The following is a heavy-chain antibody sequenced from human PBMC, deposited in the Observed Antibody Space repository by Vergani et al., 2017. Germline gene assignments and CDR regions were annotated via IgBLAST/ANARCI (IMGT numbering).Heavy chain of an antibody. CDR2: IDPSDSYT. CDR1: GYSFTSYW. J-gene: IGHJ3*02. CDR3: ARHAPGYSSSWAAFDI. V-gene: IGHV5-10-1*01. D-gene: IGHD6-13*01. Sequence: EVQLVQSGAEVKKPGESLRISCKGSGYSFTSYWISWVRQMPGKGLEWMGRIDPSDSYTNYSPSFQGHVTISADKSISTAYLQWSSLKASDTAMYYCARHAPGYSSSWAAFDIWGQGTMVTVSS.